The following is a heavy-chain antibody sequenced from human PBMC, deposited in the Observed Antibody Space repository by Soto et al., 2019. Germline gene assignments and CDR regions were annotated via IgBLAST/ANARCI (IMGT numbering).Heavy chain of an antibody. V-gene: IGHV3-30-3*01. CDR3: ARDPSYYYDSSGHY. J-gene: IGHJ4*02. Sequence: PGGSLRLSCAASGFTFSSYAMHWVRQAPGKGLEWVAVISYDGSNKYHADSVKGRFTISRDNSKSTLYLQMNSLRAEDTAVYYCARDPSYYYDSSGHYWGQGTLVTVSS. CDR1: GFTFSSYA. D-gene: IGHD3-22*01. CDR2: ISYDGSNK.